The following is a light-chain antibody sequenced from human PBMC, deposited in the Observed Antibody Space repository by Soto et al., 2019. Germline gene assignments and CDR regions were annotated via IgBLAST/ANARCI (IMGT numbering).Light chain of an antibody. V-gene: IGLV2-8*01. CDR1: SSDVGGYNF. J-gene: IGLJ2*01. Sequence: QSVLTQPPSASGSPGQSVTISCTGASSDVGGYNFVSWYQHHPGKAPRLMIYDVTQRPSGVPDRFSGSKSGNTASLTVSGLQVDDDAYYYCSSYAGSSIPVAFGGGTKLTVL. CDR3: SSYAGSSIPVA. CDR2: DVT.